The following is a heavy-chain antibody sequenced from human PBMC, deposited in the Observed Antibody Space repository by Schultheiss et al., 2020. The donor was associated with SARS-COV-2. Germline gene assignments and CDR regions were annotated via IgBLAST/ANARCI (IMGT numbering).Heavy chain of an antibody. J-gene: IGHJ4*02. Sequence: GGSLRLSCAASGFTVSSNYMSWVRQAPGKGLEWVSAISGSGGSTYYADSVKGRFTISRDNSKNTLYLQMNSLRAEDTAVYYCAREGPTYVGYYYFDYWGQGTLVTVSS. CDR3: AREGPTYVGYYYFDY. V-gene: IGHV3-23*01. CDR1: GFTVSSNY. CDR2: ISGSGGST. D-gene: IGHD5-12*01.